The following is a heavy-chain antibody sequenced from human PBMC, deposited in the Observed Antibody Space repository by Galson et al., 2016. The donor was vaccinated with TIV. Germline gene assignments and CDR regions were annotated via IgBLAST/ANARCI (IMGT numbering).Heavy chain of an antibody. D-gene: IGHD3-3*01. Sequence: SLRLSCAASGFTFRASAMHWVRQASGKRLEWVGHITSKGNSYATAYAASLKGRFTISRDDSKRIAYLQMNSLKTEDTAVYYCTTFGVASRYYYYYGMDVWGQGTPVTVSS. V-gene: IGHV3-73*01. J-gene: IGHJ6*02. CDR2: ITSKGNSYAT. CDR3: TTFGVASRYYYYYGMDV. CDR1: GFTFRASA.